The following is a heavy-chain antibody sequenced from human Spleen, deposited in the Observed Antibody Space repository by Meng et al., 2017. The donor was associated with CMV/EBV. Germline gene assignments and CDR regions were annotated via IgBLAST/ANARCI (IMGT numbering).Heavy chain of an antibody. J-gene: IGHJ5*02. CDR2: IWSDESNK. D-gene: IGHD3-3*01. CDR3: AKNYDLAGGYSGWFDP. Sequence: SVFSFSSVAMHWVRQAPGKGLEWVAYIWSDESNKYYADSVKGRFTISKDNSKNTLYLQMNSLKPEDTALYYCAKNYDLAGGYSGWFDPWGQGTLVTVSS. CDR1: VFSFSSVA. V-gene: IGHV3-30*02.